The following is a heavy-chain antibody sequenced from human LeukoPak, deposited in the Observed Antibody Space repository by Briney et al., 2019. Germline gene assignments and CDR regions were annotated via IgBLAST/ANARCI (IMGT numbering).Heavy chain of an antibody. CDR2: YYPSDSDN. D-gene: IGHD6-19*01. CDR1: GSIFSTYW. Sequence: GASLQISCKGSGSIFSTYWIGWGRPVPGEGLEMMRIYYPSDSDNKYSPSFQGQVTISVDKSISTAYLQWSSLTASDTAMYYCARQAAVAGPGIDYWGQGTLVTVSS. J-gene: IGHJ4*02. V-gene: IGHV5-51*01. CDR3: ARQAAVAGPGIDY.